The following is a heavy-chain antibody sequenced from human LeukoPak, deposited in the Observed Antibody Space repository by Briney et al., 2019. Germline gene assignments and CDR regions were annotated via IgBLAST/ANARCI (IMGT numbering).Heavy chain of an antibody. V-gene: IGHV3-15*01. CDR1: GFTFNSAW. J-gene: IGHJ4*02. CDR2: IKSKIDGGTI. Sequence: GSLRLSCAASGFTFNSAWMNWVRHAPGKGLEWVGRIKSKIDGGTIDYTAPVKGRFTISRDDSKNMVYLQMNSLKTEDTAVYYCATQGYCSGNTCETFDYWGQGTLVTVSS. CDR3: ATQGYCSGNTCETFDY. D-gene: IGHD2-15*01.